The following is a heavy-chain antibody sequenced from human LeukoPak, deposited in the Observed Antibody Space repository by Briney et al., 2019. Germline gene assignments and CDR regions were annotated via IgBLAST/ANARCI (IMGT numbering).Heavy chain of an antibody. CDR3: AKDRGVVVPAAPCY. V-gene: IGHV3-23*01. Sequence: GRSLRPSCAASGLTFISYAMSSVRPAPGKGLEWVSAISGSGGSTYYADSVKGRFTIYRDNSKNTLYLQMNSLRAEDTAVYYCAKDRGVVVPAAPCYWGQGTLVTVSS. CDR2: ISGSGGST. CDR1: GLTFISYA. D-gene: IGHD2-2*01. J-gene: IGHJ4*02.